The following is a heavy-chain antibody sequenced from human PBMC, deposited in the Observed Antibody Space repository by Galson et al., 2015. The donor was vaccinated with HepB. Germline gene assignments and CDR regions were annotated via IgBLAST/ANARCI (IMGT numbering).Heavy chain of an antibody. D-gene: IGHD3-10*01. CDR1: GGSISTNY. V-gene: IGHV4-59*08. CDR2: IYYSGST. J-gene: IGHJ4*02. Sequence: SETLSLTCTVSGGSISTNYWNWILQPPGKGLEWIGYIYYSGSTNYNPSLNSRVTISVDTFKNQFSLKLSSVTAADTAVYYCARLTVGGPEGSGDQFDHWGQGTQVTVSS. CDR3: ARLTVGGPEGSGDQFDH.